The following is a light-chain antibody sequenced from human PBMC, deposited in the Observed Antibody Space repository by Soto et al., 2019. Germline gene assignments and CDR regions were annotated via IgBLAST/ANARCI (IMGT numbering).Light chain of an antibody. Sequence: DIQMTQSPSTLSASVGDRVTITCRASQSISTWLAWYQQKPGKAPKLLIYKASSLESGVASRFSGRGSGTEFTLTSSSLQHEDFAYYCYQHSNSYWTFGQGTKVEIK. V-gene: IGKV1-5*03. CDR3: QHSNSYWT. J-gene: IGKJ1*01. CDR2: KAS. CDR1: QSISTW.